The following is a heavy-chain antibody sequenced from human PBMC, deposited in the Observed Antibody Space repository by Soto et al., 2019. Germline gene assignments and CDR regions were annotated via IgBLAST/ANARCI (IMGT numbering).Heavy chain of an antibody. V-gene: IGHV1-2*04. J-gene: IGHJ6*02. CDR2: INPNSGGT. Sequence: RASVKVSCKASGYTFTGYYMHWVRQAPGQGLEWMGWINPNSGGTNYAQKFQGWVTMTRDTSISTAYMELSRLRSDDTAVYYCARAPLYSSSSRAYGMDVWGQGTTVTVSS. CDR1: GYTFTGYY. D-gene: IGHD6-6*01. CDR3: ARAPLYSSSSRAYGMDV.